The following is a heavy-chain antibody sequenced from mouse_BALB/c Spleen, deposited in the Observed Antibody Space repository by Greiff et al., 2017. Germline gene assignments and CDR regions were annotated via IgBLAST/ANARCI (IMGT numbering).Heavy chain of an antibody. Sequence: EVKLMESGAELVKPGASVKLSCTASGFNIKDTYMHWVKQRPEQGLEWIGRIDPANGNTKYDPKFQGKATITADTSSNTAYLQLSSLTSEDTAVYYCARSGGSWGQGTSVTVSS. CDR3: ARSGGS. V-gene: IGHV14-3*02. CDR2: IDPANGNT. CDR1: GFNIKDTY. J-gene: IGHJ4*01.